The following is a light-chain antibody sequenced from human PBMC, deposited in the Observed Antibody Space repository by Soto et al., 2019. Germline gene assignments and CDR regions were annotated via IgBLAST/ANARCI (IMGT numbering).Light chain of an antibody. V-gene: IGLV2-14*01. CDR2: EVS. CDR3: SSYSISTAYL. J-gene: IGLJ1*01. CDR1: SSDVGGYDY. Sequence: QSALTQPASVSGSPGQSITISCTGTSSDVGGYDYVSWYQLHPGKAPKLMVLEVSNRPSGVSYRFSGSKSGNTASLTISGLQAEDEADYFCSSYSISTAYLFGNGTKVTVL.